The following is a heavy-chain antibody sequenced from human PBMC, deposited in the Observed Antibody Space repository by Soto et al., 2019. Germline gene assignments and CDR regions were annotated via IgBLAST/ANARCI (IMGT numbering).Heavy chain of an antibody. J-gene: IGHJ4*02. CDR2: IYWDDDK. D-gene: IGHD3-3*01. Sequence: QITLNESGPTQVKPRQTLTLTCTFSGFSLTTSGVGVGWIRQSPGKAPEWLALIYWDDDKRYGPSLKSRLTIPKDPSKTQVVLTMADLDPADTATYYCAHRVLRTVFGLVTTTAIYFDFWGQGTPVAVSS. V-gene: IGHV2-5*05. CDR3: AHRVLRTVFGLVTTTAIYFDF. CDR1: GFSLTTSGVG.